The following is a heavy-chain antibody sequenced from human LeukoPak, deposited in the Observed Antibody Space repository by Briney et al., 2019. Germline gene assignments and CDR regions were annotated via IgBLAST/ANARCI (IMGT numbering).Heavy chain of an antibody. V-gene: IGHV3-30*02. D-gene: IGHD2-2*02. J-gene: IGHJ3*02. Sequence: SGGSLRLSCAASGFTFSSYGMHWVRQAPGKGLEWVAFIRYDGSNKYYADSVKGRFTISRDNSKNTLYLQMNSLRAEDTAVYYCAKGNQLLYRFYAFDIWGQGTMVTVSS. CDR1: GFTFSSYG. CDR2: IRYDGSNK. CDR3: AKGNQLLYRFYAFDI.